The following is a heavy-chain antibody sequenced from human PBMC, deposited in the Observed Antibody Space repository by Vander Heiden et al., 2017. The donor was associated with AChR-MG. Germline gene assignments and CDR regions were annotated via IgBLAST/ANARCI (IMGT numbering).Heavy chain of an antibody. Sequence: QVPLVESGGGVVQPGRSLRLPCAASGFTFRSYAMHWVRQAPGKGLEWVAVISYDGSNKYYADSVKGRFTISRDNSKNTLYLQMNSLRAEDTAVYYCANDSGPGPVGGSNWGQGTLVTVSS. CDR2: ISYDGSNK. CDR3: ANDSGPGPVGGSN. D-gene: IGHD1-26*01. V-gene: IGHV3-30-3*02. CDR1: GFTFRSYA. J-gene: IGHJ4*02.